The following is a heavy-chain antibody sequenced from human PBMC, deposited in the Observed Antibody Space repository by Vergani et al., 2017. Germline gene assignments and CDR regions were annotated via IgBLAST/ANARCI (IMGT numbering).Heavy chain of an antibody. V-gene: IGHV4-61*01. J-gene: IGHJ4*02. Sequence: QVQLQESGPGLVKPSETLSLTCTVSGYSISSSYYWSWIRQPPGKGLEWIGYIYYSGSTNYNPSLKSRVTISVDTSKNQFSLKLSSVTAADTAVYYCARSETEWELAFDYWGQGTLVTVSS. D-gene: IGHD1-26*01. CDR3: ARSETEWELAFDY. CDR2: IYYSGST. CDR1: GYSISSSYY.